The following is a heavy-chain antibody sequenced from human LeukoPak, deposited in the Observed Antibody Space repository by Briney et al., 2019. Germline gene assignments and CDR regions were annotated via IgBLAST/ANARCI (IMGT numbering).Heavy chain of an antibody. D-gene: IGHD4-17*01. CDR1: GFTFRSYA. J-gene: IGHJ4*02. CDR3: ARVLGGDYGDLGDY. Sequence: GGPLRLSCAASGFTFRSYAMHWVRQAPGRGLEYVSAITSNGGTTFYAESVKGRFTISRDNSKNTLYLQMGSLRAEDMAVYYCARVLGGDYGDLGDYWGQGTLVTVSS. V-gene: IGHV3-64*02. CDR2: ITSNGGTT.